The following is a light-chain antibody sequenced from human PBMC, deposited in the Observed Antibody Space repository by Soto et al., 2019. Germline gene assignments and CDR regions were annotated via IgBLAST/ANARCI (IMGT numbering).Light chain of an antibody. Sequence: EIVLTQSPGTLSLSPGERATLSCRATQRVSSTYLAWYQQKPGQAPRLLIYSTSTRATGIPDRFSGSASGTDFTLTISRLEPEDFAVYYCQQYDKSPLTFGGGTKVEIK. V-gene: IGKV3-20*01. CDR3: QQYDKSPLT. J-gene: IGKJ4*01. CDR2: STS. CDR1: QRVSSTY.